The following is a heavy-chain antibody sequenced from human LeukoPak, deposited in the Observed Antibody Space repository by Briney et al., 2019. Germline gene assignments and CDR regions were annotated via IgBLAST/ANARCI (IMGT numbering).Heavy chain of an antibody. Sequence: KTSETLSLTCTVSGGSIGSYYWSWIRQPPGKGLEWIGYIYYSGSTNYNPSLRSRVTISVDTSKNQFSLKLSSVTAADTAVYYCARSGGYSYGYDYWGQGTLVTVSS. CDR1: GGSIGSYY. D-gene: IGHD5-18*01. CDR2: IYYSGST. V-gene: IGHV4-59*01. CDR3: ARSGGYSYGYDY. J-gene: IGHJ4*02.